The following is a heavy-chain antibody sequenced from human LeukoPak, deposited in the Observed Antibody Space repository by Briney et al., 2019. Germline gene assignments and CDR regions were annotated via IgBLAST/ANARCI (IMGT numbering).Heavy chain of an antibody. Sequence: SETLSLTCTVSGGSISSGDYYWSWIRQPPGKGLEWIGYIYYSGSTYYNPSLKSRVTISVDTSKNQFSLKLSSVTAADTAVYYCASSANYGGNSGYFDYWGQGTLVTVSS. J-gene: IGHJ4*02. CDR1: GGSISSGDYY. CDR3: ASSANYGGNSGYFDY. V-gene: IGHV4-30-4*01. D-gene: IGHD4-23*01. CDR2: IYYSGST.